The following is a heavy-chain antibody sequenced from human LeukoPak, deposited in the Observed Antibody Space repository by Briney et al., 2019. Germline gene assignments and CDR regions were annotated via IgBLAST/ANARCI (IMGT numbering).Heavy chain of an antibody. CDR3: ARGHYYYGSGSYRPYYYMDV. Sequence: SETLSLTCAVYGGSFSGYYWSWIRQPPGKGLEWIGEINHSGSTNYNPSLKSRVTISVDTSKNQFSLKLSSVTAADTAVYYCARGHYYYGSGSYRPYYYMDVWGKGTTVTVSS. D-gene: IGHD3-10*01. V-gene: IGHV4-34*01. J-gene: IGHJ6*03. CDR2: INHSGST. CDR1: GGSFSGYY.